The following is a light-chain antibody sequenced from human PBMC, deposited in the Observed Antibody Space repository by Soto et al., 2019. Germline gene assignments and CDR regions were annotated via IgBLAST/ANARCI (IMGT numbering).Light chain of an antibody. CDR2: SNN. CDR1: SSNIGSNT. J-gene: IGLJ2*01. V-gene: IGLV1-44*01. Sequence: QSVLTQPPSASGTPGQRVTISCSGSSSNIGSNTVNWYQQLPGTAPKLLIYSNNQRPSGVPDRFSGSKSGTSASLAISGLQSEDDADYYCAAWDDSLNGPHVVFGGGTKLTVL. CDR3: AAWDDSLNGPHVV.